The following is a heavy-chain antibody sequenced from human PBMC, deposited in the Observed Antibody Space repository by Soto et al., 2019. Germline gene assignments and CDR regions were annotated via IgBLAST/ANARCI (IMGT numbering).Heavy chain of an antibody. V-gene: IGHV3-23*01. CDR1: GFTFSSYA. CDR2: IRGSDGIT. D-gene: IGHD3-3*01. J-gene: IGHJ6*02. Sequence: PGGSLRLSCAASGFTFSSYAMSWVRQAPGKGLEWVSAIRGSDGITYYADSVKGRFTISRDNSKNTLYLQMNSLRAEDTALYYCAKDIMISGVAPYGMDVWGQGTTVTVSS. CDR3: AKDIMISGVAPYGMDV.